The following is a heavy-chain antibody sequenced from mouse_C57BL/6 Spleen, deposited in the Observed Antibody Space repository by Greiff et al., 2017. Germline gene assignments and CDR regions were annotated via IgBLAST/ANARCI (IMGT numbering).Heavy chain of an antibody. CDR1: GYAFTNYL. V-gene: IGHV1-54*01. Sequence: QVQLKESGAELVRPGTSVKVSCKASGYAFTNYLIEWVKQRPGQGLEWIGVINPGSGGTNYNEKFKGKATLTADKSSSTAYMQLSSLTSEDSAVYFCARSLNYYSKNYWGQGTTLTVSS. CDR2: INPGSGGT. CDR3: ARSLNYYSKNY. J-gene: IGHJ2*01. D-gene: IGHD2-5*01.